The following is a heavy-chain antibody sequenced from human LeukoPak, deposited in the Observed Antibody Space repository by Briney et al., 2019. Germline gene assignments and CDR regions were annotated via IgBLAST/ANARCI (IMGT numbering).Heavy chain of an antibody. CDR1: GFTFSSYA. V-gene: IGHV3-64D*09. Sequence: GGSLRLSCSASGFTFSSYAMHWVRQAPGKGLEYVSAISSNGGSTYYADSVKGRFTISRDNSKNTLYLQMSGLRAEDTAVYYCVKGLTTVTTYWGQGTLVTVSS. CDR3: VKGLTTVTTY. CDR2: ISSNGGST. J-gene: IGHJ4*02. D-gene: IGHD4-17*01.